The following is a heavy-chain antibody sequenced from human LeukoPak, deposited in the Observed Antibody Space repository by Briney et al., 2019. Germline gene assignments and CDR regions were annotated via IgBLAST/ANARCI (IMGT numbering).Heavy chain of an antibody. J-gene: IGHJ3*02. CDR1: GYTFTSYA. CDR2: INAGNGNT. D-gene: IGHD3-22*01. V-gene: IGHV1-3*01. CDR3: ARLYSSGWTEDAFDI. Sequence: ASVKVSCKASGYTFTSYAMHWVRQAPGQRLEWMGWINAGNGNTKYSQKFQGRVTITRDTSASTAYMELSSLRSEDTAVYYCARLYSSGWTEDAFDIWGQGTMVTVSS.